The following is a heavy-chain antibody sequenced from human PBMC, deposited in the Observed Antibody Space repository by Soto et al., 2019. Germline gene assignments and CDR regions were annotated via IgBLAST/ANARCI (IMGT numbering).Heavy chain of an antibody. J-gene: IGHJ6*02. Sequence: WVRQAPGKGLEWVAVISYDGSNKYYADSVKGRFTISRDNSKNTLYLQMNSLRAEDTAVYYCAKDLRSSDFWSGYSRYYYYYGMDVWGQGTTVTVSS. CDR2: ISYDGSNK. V-gene: IGHV3-30*18. D-gene: IGHD3-3*01. CDR3: AKDLRSSDFWSGYSRYYYYYGMDV.